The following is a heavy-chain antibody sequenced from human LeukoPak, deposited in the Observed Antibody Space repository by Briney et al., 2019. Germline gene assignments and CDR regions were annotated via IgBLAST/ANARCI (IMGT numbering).Heavy chain of an antibody. J-gene: IGHJ3*02. CDR2: IRYDGSNK. D-gene: IGHD1-7*01. V-gene: IGHV3-30*02. CDR1: GFTFSSYG. CDR3: ARVLLGNWNYDLDI. Sequence: PGGSLRLSCAASGFTFSSYGMHWVRQAPGKGLEWVAFIRYDGSNKYYADSVKGRFTISRDNSKNTLYLQMNSLRSEDTAVYYCARVLLGNWNYDLDIWGQGTMVTVSS.